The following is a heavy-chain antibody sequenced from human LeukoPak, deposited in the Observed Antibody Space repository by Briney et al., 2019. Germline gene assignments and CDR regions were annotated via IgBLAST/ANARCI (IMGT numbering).Heavy chain of an antibody. CDR2: IYPGDSDT. CDR3: ARPLVPSYSSPPGVFDY. D-gene: IGHD6-13*01. CDR1: GYSFTSYW. Sequence: GEPLNFSGKASGYSFTSYWIGWVRQMPGKGLEWTGIIYPGDSDTRYSPSFQGQVTISADKSISTAYLQWSSLKASDTAMYYCARPLVPSYSSPPGVFDYWGQGTLVTVSS. V-gene: IGHV5-51*01. J-gene: IGHJ4*02.